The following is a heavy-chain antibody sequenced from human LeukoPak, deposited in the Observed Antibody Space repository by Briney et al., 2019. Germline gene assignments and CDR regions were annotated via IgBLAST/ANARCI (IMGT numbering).Heavy chain of an antibody. J-gene: IGHJ4*02. CDR1: GFTFRDYY. CDR3: AKGSYGSGSYPDY. D-gene: IGHD3-10*01. V-gene: IGHV3-11*01. CDR2: IRGTGSST. Sequence: GGSLRLSCTASGFTFRDYYVTWIRQAPGKGLEWVSYIRGTGSSTAYADSVKGRFAISRDNAKNSLYLQMNSLRAEDMALYYCAKGSYGSGSYPDYWGQGTLVTVSS.